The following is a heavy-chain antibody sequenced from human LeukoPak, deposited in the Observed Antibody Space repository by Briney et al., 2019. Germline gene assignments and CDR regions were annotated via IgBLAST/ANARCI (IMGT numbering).Heavy chain of an antibody. CDR1: GDSISYFY. CDR3: ARDFGYGNWYFDL. D-gene: IGHD5-18*01. J-gene: IGHJ2*01. V-gene: IGHV4-4*07. Sequence: SETLSLTCSVSGDSISYFYWSWIRQAAGKGLEWIGRIFKSGATNSNPSLKSRVTISMNPSKNQFSLTLTSVTAADTAVYYCARDFGYGNWYFDLWGRGTLVTVSS. CDR2: IFKSGAT.